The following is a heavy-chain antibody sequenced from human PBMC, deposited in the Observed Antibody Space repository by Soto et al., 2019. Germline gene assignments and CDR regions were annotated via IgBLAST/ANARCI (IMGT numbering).Heavy chain of an antibody. J-gene: IGHJ6*02. CDR2: IIPIFGTA. V-gene: IGHV1-69*01. D-gene: IGHD2-15*01. Sequence: QVQLVQSGAEVKKPGSSVKVSCKASGGTFSSYAISWVRQAPGQGLEWMGGIIPIFGTANYAQKFQGRVTITADEPTSTAYMELSSLRSEDTAVYYCARGLRGCSGGSCYTSRYYYGMDVWGQGTTVTVSS. CDR3: ARGLRGCSGGSCYTSRYYYGMDV. CDR1: GGTFSSYA.